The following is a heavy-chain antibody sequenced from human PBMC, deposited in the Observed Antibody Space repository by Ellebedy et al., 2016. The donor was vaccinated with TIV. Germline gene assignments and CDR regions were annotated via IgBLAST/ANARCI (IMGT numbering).Heavy chain of an antibody. Sequence: GGSLRLSCAASGFTFSSYPIHWVRQAPDKGLEWVALISYDGSNKYYADSVKGRFTISRDNSKNTLYVQMNSLRAEDTAVYYCARDQSSTYCGGDCYPEGAFDVWGQGTMVTVSS. CDR3: ARDQSSTYCGGDCYPEGAFDV. V-gene: IGHV3-30-3*01. J-gene: IGHJ3*01. CDR2: ISYDGSNK. D-gene: IGHD2-21*02. CDR1: GFTFSSYP.